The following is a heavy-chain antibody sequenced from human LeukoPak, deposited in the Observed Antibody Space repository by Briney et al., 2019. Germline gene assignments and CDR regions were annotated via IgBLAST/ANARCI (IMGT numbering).Heavy chain of an antibody. CDR3: ARRANPTYSSGWYVDY. J-gene: IGHJ4*02. V-gene: IGHV5-51*01. Sequence: GSSLNTSFKGSGSFFTSYWIGWVRPMPGKGLGWMGIIYPGDSDTRYSPSFQGQVTISADKSISTAYLQCSSLKASDTAMYYCARRANPTYSSGWYVDYWGQGTLVTVSS. CDR2: IYPGDSDT. D-gene: IGHD6-19*01. CDR1: GSFFTSYW.